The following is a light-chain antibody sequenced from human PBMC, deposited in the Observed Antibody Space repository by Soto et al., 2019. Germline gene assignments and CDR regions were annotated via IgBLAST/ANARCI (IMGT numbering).Light chain of an antibody. CDR2: APS. J-gene: IGKJ1*01. CDR1: QGISNY. V-gene: IGKV1-27*01. CDR3: QKYNRAPLP. Sequence: DIQMTQSPSSLSASVGDRVTITCRASQGISNYLAWYQQKPGKVPKLLIYAPSTLQSGVPSRFSGSVSGTYFTLTITSLQTEDVATYYFQKYNRAPLPFGQVATLES.